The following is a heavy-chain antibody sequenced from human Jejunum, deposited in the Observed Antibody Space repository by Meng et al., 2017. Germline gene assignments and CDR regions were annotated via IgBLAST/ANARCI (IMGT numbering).Heavy chain of an antibody. D-gene: IGHD3-16*01. V-gene: IGHV3-23*01. J-gene: IGHJ4*02. CDR1: GFSFSSTS. CDR2: FTASTGT. CDR3: AKLTSS. Sequence: GESLKISCVASGFSFSSTSMSWVRQAPGKGLEWVSTFTASTGTFYADSVKGRFTISRDNSKNTLYLQMNSLRAEDTAVYYCAKLTSSWGQGTLVTVSS.